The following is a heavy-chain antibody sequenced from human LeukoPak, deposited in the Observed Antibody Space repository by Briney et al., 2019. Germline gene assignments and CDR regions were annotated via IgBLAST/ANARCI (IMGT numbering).Heavy chain of an antibody. D-gene: IGHD4-17*01. CDR1: GFPFDSYA. V-gene: IGHV3-21*01. J-gene: IGHJ4*02. Sequence: PGGSLSLSCAASGFPFDSYAMIGVRQPPGKGLEGVSSITTAPSRMYYAASVKGRFAISRDNAKKSLYLQMNSLRAEDTAVYYCARSPSTTVTDYWGQGTLVTVSS. CDR3: ARSPSTTVTDY. CDR2: ITTAPSRM.